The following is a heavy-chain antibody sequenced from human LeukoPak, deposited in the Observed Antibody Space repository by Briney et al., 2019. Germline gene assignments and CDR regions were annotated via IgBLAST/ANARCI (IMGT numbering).Heavy chain of an antibody. J-gene: IGHJ4*02. CDR1: GFTSNDNA. CDR2: FSWSSGSI. V-gene: IGHV3-9*02. Sequence: GRSLRLSCAAPGFTSNDNAIHWVRQAPGKGLEWVSGFSWSSGSIGYADSVKGRFTISRDNAKNSLYLQMDSLRAEDTALYYCASDKKRGPLDYWGQGTLVTVSS. CDR3: ASDKKRGPLDY.